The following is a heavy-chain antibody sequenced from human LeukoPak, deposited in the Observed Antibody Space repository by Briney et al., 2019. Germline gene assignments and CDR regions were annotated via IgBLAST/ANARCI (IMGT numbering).Heavy chain of an antibody. J-gene: IGHJ4*02. V-gene: IGHV4-39*01. CDR1: GGSISSSSYY. Sequence: PSETLSLTCTVSGGSISSSSYYWGWIRQPPGKGLEWIGSIYYSGSTYYNPSLKSRVTISVDTSKNQFSLKLSSVTAADTAVYYCARPLYYDFWSGSFGYWGPGTLVTVSS. D-gene: IGHD3-3*01. CDR2: IYYSGST. CDR3: ARPLYYDFWSGSFGY.